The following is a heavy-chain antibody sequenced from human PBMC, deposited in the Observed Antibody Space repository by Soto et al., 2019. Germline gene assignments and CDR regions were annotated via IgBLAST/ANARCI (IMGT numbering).Heavy chain of an antibody. D-gene: IGHD2-2*01. CDR3: ARDSPSLPTPFYYYGMDV. V-gene: IGHV1-2*02. J-gene: IGHJ6*02. Sequence: QVQLVQSGAEVKKPGASVKVSCKASGYTFTGYYIHWVRQAPGQGLEWVGWINPDSGGTNYAQRFHGRVTMTRDTSISTAYMELSRLRSDDTAMYYCARDSPSLPTPFYYYGMDVWGQGTTVTVSS. CDR1: GYTFTGYY. CDR2: INPDSGGT.